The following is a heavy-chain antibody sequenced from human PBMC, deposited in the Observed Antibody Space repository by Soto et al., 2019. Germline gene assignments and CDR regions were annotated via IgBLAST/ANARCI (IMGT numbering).Heavy chain of an antibody. J-gene: IGHJ4*02. CDR3: ARDPNPIFDI. V-gene: IGHV4-31*11. D-gene: IGHD3-3*02. CDR2: IYYSGST. Sequence: SETLSLTCAVSGDSISSGGYYWSWIRQHPGKGLEWIGYIYYSGSTYYNPSLESRVTISVDTSKNQFSLKLTSVTAADTAVYYCARDPNPIFDIWGQGTLVTVSS. CDR1: GDSISSGGYY.